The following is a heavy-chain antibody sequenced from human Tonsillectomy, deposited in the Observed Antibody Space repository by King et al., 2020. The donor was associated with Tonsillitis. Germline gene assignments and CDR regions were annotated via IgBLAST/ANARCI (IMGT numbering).Heavy chain of an antibody. CDR3: ARGVDYGGHEFDS. CDR1: GGSISSGGYY. Sequence: VQLQESGPGLVKPSQTLSLTCTVSGGSISSGGYYWDWIRQHPGKGLEWIGDIYNSGSAYYNPSLKRRVTISVDTSKNQFSLKLSSVTAADTAVYYCARGVDYGGHEFDSWGQGTLVTVSS. V-gene: IGHV4-31*03. J-gene: IGHJ4*02. D-gene: IGHD4-23*01. CDR2: IYNSGSA.